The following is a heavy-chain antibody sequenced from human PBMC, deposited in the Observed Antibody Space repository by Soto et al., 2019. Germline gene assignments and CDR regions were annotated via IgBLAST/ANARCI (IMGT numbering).Heavy chain of an antibody. Sequence: RGESLKISCKGSGYSFTDYWITWVRQMPGKGLEWMGRIDASDSYTNYKPSFQGHVTISVDKSISTAYLQWSSLKASDTAMYYCARHRLAATATDYWGPGPLLTVS. J-gene: IGHJ4*02. CDR3: ARHRLAATATDY. D-gene: IGHD6-13*01. V-gene: IGHV5-10-1*01. CDR2: IDASDSYT. CDR1: GYSFTDYW.